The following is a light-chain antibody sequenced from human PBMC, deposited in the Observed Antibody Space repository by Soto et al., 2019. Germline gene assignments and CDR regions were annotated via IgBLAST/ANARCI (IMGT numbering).Light chain of an antibody. CDR2: GAS. CDR3: QQRSNWPSIT. J-gene: IGKJ5*01. Sequence: VLPQSPGQRSLSSGDRAPLSCRSSKCVSSNYLAWYQKTPGQAPSLLIYGASSRATGIPDRFSGSVSGTDFTLTINSLEPEDLAVYYGQQRSNWPSITFGQGTRLEIK. V-gene: IGKV3D-20*02. CDR1: KCVSSNY.